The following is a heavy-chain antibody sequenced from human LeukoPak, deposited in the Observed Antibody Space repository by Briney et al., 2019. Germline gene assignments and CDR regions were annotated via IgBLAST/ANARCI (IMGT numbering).Heavy chain of an antibody. V-gene: IGHV3-21*01. CDR1: GFTFSSYC. D-gene: IGHD1-26*01. CDR3: SGIVGATGRSNY. Sequence: GGSLRLSCAASGFTFSSYCMNWVRQAPGKGLEWVSSISSSSSYIYYADSVKGRFTISRDNAKNSLYLQMNSLRAEDTAVYYCSGIVGATGRSNYWGQGTLVTVSS. CDR2: ISSSSSYI. J-gene: IGHJ4*02.